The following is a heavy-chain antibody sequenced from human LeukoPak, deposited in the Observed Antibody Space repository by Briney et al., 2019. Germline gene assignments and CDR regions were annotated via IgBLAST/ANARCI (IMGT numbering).Heavy chain of an antibody. CDR2: ISSGGTTT. CDR3: ARVRGYYDSNGYYAATYYFDY. D-gene: IGHD3-22*01. CDR1: GFTFSDYY. J-gene: IGHJ4*02. V-gene: IGHV3-11*04. Sequence: GGSLRLSCAASGFTFSDYYMSWIRQAPGKGLEWVSYISSGGTTTYYADSVKGRFTISRDNAKNSLYLQMNSLRAEDTAVYYCARVRGYYDSNGYYAATYYFDYWGQGTLVTVSS.